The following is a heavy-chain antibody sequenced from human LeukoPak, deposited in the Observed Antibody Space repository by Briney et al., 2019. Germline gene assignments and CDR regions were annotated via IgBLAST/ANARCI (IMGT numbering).Heavy chain of an antibody. J-gene: IGHJ4*02. Sequence: GGSLRLSCAASGFTFSSYGMHWVRQAPGKGLEWVAVIWYDGSNKYYADSVKGRFTISRDSSKNTLYLQMNSLRAEDTAVYYCATDYCRRTSCYLFDYWGQGTLVTVSS. D-gene: IGHD2-2*01. CDR2: IWYDGSNK. CDR1: GFTFSSYG. CDR3: ATDYCRRTSCYLFDY. V-gene: IGHV3-33*01.